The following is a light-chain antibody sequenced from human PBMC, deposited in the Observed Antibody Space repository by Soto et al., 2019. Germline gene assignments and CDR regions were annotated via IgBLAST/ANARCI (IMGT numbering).Light chain of an antibody. CDR1: SRDVGGYNY. J-gene: IGLJ1*01. Sequence: QSVLPQPPSASGSPGTSVPVSCGGTSRDVGGYNYVSWYQQHPGKAHKLMIYEVSKRPSGVPDRFSGSKSGNTASLTVSGLQAEDEADYYCSSYAGSNNLGVFGTGTQVTVL. CDR3: SSYAGSNNLGV. CDR2: EVS. V-gene: IGLV2-8*01.